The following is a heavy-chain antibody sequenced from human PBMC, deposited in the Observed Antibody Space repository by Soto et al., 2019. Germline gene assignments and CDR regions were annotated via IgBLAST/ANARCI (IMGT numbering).Heavy chain of an antibody. V-gene: IGHV3-30*03. D-gene: IGHD3-16*01. Sequence: QVELVESGGGVVRPGKSLTVSCTGSGFVFGGFGMHWVRQTPGKGLEWLGMASYDGTYKYFVDSVKGRFTISRDNGMNTVYLQMDNLRLEDTALYYCARGGEVLDYWGRGTLVTVTS. CDR2: ASYDGTYK. CDR3: ARGGEVLDY. J-gene: IGHJ4*02. CDR1: GFVFGGFG.